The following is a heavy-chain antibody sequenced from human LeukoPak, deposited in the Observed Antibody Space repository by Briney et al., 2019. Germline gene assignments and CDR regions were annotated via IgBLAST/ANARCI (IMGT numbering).Heavy chain of an antibody. J-gene: IGHJ4*02. CDR3: ARGPQLYGDPEGFDY. D-gene: IGHD4-17*01. Sequence: ASVKVSCKASGYTFTSYYMHWVRQAPGQGLEWMGIINPSGGSTSYAQKFQGRVTMTRDTSTSTVYMELSSLRSEDTAVYYCARGPQLYGDPEGFDYWGQGTLVTVSS. V-gene: IGHV1-46*01. CDR2: INPSGGST. CDR1: GYTFTSYY.